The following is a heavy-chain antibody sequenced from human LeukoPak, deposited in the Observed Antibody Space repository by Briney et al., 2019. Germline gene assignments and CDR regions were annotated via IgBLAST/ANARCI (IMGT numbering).Heavy chain of an antibody. J-gene: IGHJ4*02. V-gene: IGHV3-30*18. CDR1: GFTFSSYE. Sequence: GGSLRLSCAASGFTFSSYEMNWVRQAPGKGLEWVAVISYDGSNKYYADPVKGRFTISRDNSKNTLYLQMNSLRAEDTAVYYCAKDDGPVADTPRGVEWELPIDYWGQGTLVTVSS. CDR2: ISYDGSNK. D-gene: IGHD1-26*01. CDR3: AKDDGPVADTPRGVEWELPIDY.